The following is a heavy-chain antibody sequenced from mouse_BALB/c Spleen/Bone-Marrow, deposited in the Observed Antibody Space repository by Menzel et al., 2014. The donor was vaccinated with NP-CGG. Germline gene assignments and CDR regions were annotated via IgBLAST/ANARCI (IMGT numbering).Heavy chain of an antibody. CDR2: IDPANGNT. Sequence: EVQLQQSGAELVKPGASVKLSCTASGFNIKDTYMHWVKQRPEQGLEWIGRIDPANGNTKYDPKFQGKATITADTSSNTAYLHLSSLTSEDTAVYYCASYYYDRYFDVWGAGTTVTVSS. CDR1: GFNIKDTY. D-gene: IGHD1-1*01. J-gene: IGHJ1*01. CDR3: ASYYYDRYFDV. V-gene: IGHV14-3*02.